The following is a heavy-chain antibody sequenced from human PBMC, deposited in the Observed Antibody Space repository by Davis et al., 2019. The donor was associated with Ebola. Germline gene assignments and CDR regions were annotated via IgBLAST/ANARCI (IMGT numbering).Heavy chain of an antibody. D-gene: IGHD4-17*01. CDR2: IYPGDSDT. V-gene: IGHV5-51*01. CDR3: ARKGYGADYYMDV. CDR1: GYSFTSYW. Sequence: GASLKISCKGSGYSFTSYWIGWVRQMPGKGLEWMGIIYPGDSDTRYSPSFQGQVTISADTSISTAYLQWSSLNASDTAMYYCARKGYGADYYMDVWGKGTTVTVSS. J-gene: IGHJ6*03.